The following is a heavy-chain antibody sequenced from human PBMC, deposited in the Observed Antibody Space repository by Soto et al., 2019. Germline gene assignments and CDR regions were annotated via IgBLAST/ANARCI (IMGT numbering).Heavy chain of an antibody. CDR2: IYSGGST. CDR3: ARGASSYYLSTXDY. V-gene: IGHV3-66*01. J-gene: IGHJ4*03. D-gene: IGHD3-16*02. CDR1: GCTVSSNY. Sequence: PGGSLRLSCAASGCTVSSNYVSWVRQAAGEGLEWVSVIYSGGSTYDADSVKGRFTISRDTSKNTLYIQMNSLRAEDMSVYYCARGASSYYLSTXDYLGQGT.